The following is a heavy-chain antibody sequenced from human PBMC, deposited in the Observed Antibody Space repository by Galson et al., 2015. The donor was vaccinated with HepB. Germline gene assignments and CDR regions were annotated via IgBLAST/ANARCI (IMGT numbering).Heavy chain of an antibody. V-gene: IGHV5-10-1*01. D-gene: IGHD3-10*01. J-gene: IGHJ6*02. Sequence: QSGAEVKKPGESLRISCKGSGYSFTSYWIRWVRQMPGKGLEWMGRIDPSDSYTNYSPSFQGHVTISADKSISTAYLQWSSLKASDTAMYYCAGLPLWFGEPYYYGMDVWGQGTTVTVSS. CDR3: AGLPLWFGEPYYYGMDV. CDR1: GYSFTSYW. CDR2: IDPSDSYT.